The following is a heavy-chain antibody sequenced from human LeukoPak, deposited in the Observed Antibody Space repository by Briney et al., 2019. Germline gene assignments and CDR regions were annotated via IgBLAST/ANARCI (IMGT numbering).Heavy chain of an antibody. CDR2: ISGSGGST. CDR1: GFTFSSYG. V-gene: IGHV3-23*01. D-gene: IGHD3-22*01. J-gene: IGHJ6*03. Sequence: PGGSLRLSCAASGFTFSSYGMSWVRQAPGKGLEWVSAISGSGGSTYYADSVKGRFTISRDNSKNTLYLLMNSLRAEDTAVYYCAKDGGYDSSGYYYAQYYYYMDVWGKGTTVTISS. CDR3: AKDGGYDSSGYYYAQYYYYMDV.